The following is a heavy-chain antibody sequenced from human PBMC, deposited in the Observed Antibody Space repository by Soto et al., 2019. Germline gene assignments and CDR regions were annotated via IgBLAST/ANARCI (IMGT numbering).Heavy chain of an antibody. J-gene: IGHJ4*02. Sequence: SVTVSCTDSGGSFSNNAISWVRQDPGQGLEWMGVIILPFGTPNYAQTFQGRVTITADESMTTAYMELSGLRSEDTAVYYCARGPDYEGYFDYWGRGTLVTVSS. CDR2: IILPFGTP. V-gene: IGHV1-69*01. CDR3: ARGPDYEGYFDY. D-gene: IGHD4-17*01. CDR1: GGSFSNNA.